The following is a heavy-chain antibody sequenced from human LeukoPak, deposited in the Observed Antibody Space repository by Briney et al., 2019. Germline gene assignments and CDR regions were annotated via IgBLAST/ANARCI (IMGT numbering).Heavy chain of an antibody. CDR3: AKLKSSSWSDFDY. V-gene: IGHV3-53*01. J-gene: IGHJ4*02. CDR2: IYSDNT. Sequence: GGSLRLSCTVSGFTVSSNSMSWVRQAPGKGLEWVSFIYSDNTHYSDSVKGRFTISRDNSKNTLYLQMNSLRAEDTAVYYCAKLKSSSWSDFDYWGQGTLVTVSS. CDR1: GFTVSSNS. D-gene: IGHD6-13*01.